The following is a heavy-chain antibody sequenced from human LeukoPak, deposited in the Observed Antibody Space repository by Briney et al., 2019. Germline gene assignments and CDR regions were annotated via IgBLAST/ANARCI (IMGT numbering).Heavy chain of an antibody. CDR1: GFTFSSYW. J-gene: IGHJ6*03. CDR3: ARAVPFYCSSTSCQNHDYYYYYMDV. CDR2: IKQDGGEK. V-gene: IGHV3-7*01. Sequence: SGGSLRLSCAASGFTFSSYWMSWVRQAPGKGLGWVANIKQDGGEKYYVDSVKGRFTISRDNAKNSLYLQMNSLRAEDTAVYYCARAVPFYCSSTSCQNHDYYYYYMDVWGKGTTVTVSS. D-gene: IGHD2-2*01.